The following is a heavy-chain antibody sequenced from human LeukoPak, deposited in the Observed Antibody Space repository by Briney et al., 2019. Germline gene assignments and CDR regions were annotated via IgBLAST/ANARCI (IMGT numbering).Heavy chain of an antibody. CDR3: ARGKSGSYSALFDY. Sequence: PGGSLRLSCAASGFTFSSYAMSWVRQAPGKGLEWVSAISGSGGSTYYADSVKGRFTISRDNSKNTLYLQMNSLRAEATAVYYCARGKSGSYSALFDYWGQGTLVTVSS. V-gene: IGHV3-23*01. CDR1: GFTFSSYA. CDR2: ISGSGGST. D-gene: IGHD1-26*01. J-gene: IGHJ4*02.